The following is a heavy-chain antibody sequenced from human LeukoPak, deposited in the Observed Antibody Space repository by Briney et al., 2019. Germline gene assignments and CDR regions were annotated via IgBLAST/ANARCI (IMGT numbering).Heavy chain of an antibody. CDR1: GFPFSSYG. CDR3: ARDAGGGTQRDGWFDP. V-gene: IGHV3-21*01. CDR2: INSDALYI. Sequence: GSLRLSFAASGFPFSSYGMSWVRPAPGKGLGWVASINSDALYIYYAESVKGRFTISRDNAKNLLYLYMNSQRVDDTAVYYCARDAGGGTQRDGWFDPWGQGTLVTVSS. J-gene: IGHJ5*02. D-gene: IGHD2-15*01.